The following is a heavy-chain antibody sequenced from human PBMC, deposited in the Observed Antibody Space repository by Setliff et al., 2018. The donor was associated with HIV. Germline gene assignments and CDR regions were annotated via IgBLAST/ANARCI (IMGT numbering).Heavy chain of an antibody. D-gene: IGHD2-2*02. CDR2: IIPIFDTA. CDR1: GGTFGSYA. V-gene: IGHV1-69*13. Sequence: ASVKVSCKASGGTFGSYAISWVRQAPGQGLEWMGGIIPIFDTAKYAQKFQGRVTITADESTTTAYMELSSLRSEDTAVYYCARVRGRQPLLYVGYMDVWGKGTTVTVSS. CDR3: ARVRGRQPLLYVGYMDV. J-gene: IGHJ6*03.